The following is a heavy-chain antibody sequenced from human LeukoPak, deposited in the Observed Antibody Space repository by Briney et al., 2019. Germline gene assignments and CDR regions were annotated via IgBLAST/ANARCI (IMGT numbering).Heavy chain of an antibody. CDR2: IWYDGSNK. CDR3: ARGRYCSADICSGGDAFDI. Sequence: GGSLRLSCAASGFTFSSYGMHWVRQAPGKGLEWVAVIWYDGSNKYYADSVRGRFTISRDNSKNTLYLQMNSLRAEDTAVYYCARGRYCSADICSGGDAFDIWGQGTMVSVSS. V-gene: IGHV3-33*01. CDR1: GFTFSSYG. J-gene: IGHJ3*02. D-gene: IGHD2-15*01.